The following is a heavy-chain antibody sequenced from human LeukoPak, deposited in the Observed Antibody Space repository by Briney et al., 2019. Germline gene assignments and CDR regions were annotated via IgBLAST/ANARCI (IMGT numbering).Heavy chain of an antibody. D-gene: IGHD3-10*01. CDR3: ARVRFGELLYSGKGLYYFDY. J-gene: IGHJ4*02. CDR2: IIPIFGTA. V-gene: IGHV1-69*13. Sequence: SVKVSCRASGGTFSSYAISWVRQAPGEGLEWMGGIIPIFGTANYAQKFQGRVAITADESTSTAYMELSSLRSEDTAVYYCARVRFGELLYSGKGLYYFDYWGQGTLVTVSS. CDR1: GGTFSSYA.